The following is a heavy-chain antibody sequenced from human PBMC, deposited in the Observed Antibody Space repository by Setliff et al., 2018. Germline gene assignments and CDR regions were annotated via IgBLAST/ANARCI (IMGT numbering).Heavy chain of an antibody. CDR3: ARVRNTQNGFFDY. V-gene: IGHV4-39*07. Sequence: SETLSLTCTVSGGSISSSSYYWGWIRQPPGKGLEWIGSIYYSGSTYYNPSLNSRLTISVDTSKNQFSLRLTSVTAADTAIYYCARVRNTQNGFFDYWSQGTLVTVSS. D-gene: IGHD1-1*01. CDR1: GGSISSSSYY. J-gene: IGHJ4*02. CDR2: IYYSGST.